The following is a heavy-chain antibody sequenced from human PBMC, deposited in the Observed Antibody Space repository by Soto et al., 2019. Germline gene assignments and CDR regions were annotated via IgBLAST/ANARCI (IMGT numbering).Heavy chain of an antibody. CDR2: IIPLFGAA. Sequence: QVQLEQSGAEVKKPGSSVTVSCKVSAGTFSTYIISWVRQAPGHGLEWMGGIIPLFGAANYAQKFQGRGTITADKSTSTAYMELSSLRSEDTAISYCAREDSSGYRFESWGQGTLVTVST. D-gene: IGHD3-22*01. J-gene: IGHJ4*02. CDR1: AGTFSTYI. CDR3: AREDSSGYRFES. V-gene: IGHV1-69*06.